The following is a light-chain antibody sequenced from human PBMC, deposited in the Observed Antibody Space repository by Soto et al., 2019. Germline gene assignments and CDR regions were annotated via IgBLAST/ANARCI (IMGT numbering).Light chain of an antibody. Sequence: EIVLTQSPATLSLSPGERATLSCRISQTISGMLNWYQQRPDQAPRLLIYDTSNRATDIPATFSGSGSGTDFILTTGSLDPEEFGVYFCQQCHNWPITFGQGTRLDSK. CDR2: DTS. CDR1: QTISGM. J-gene: IGKJ5*01. CDR3: QQCHNWPIT. V-gene: IGKV3-11*01.